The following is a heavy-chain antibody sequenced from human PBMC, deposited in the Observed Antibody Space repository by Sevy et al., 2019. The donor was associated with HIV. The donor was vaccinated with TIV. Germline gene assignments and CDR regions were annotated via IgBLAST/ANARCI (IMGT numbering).Heavy chain of an antibody. Sequence: GGCLRLSCAASGFTFSYYNMNWVRQAPGKGLEWVSSISSGSSYIFYVDSVKGRFTISRDNAKDSRFLQMNSLRAEDTAVYYCARNLDYYASGPPDSWGRGTLVTVSS. V-gene: IGHV3-21*01. CDR3: ARNLDYYASGPPDS. CDR2: ISSGSSYI. CDR1: GFTFSYYN. D-gene: IGHD3-10*01. J-gene: IGHJ4*02.